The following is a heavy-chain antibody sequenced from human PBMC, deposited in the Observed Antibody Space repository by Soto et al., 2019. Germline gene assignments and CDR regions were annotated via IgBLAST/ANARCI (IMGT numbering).Heavy chain of an antibody. CDR3: AREGVPAAIGYYYYGMDV. D-gene: IGHD2-2*02. CDR2: IIPIFGTA. Sequence: ASVKVSCKASGVTFSSYAISWVRQAPGQGLEWMGGIIPIFGTANYAQKFQGRVTITADESTSTAYMELSSLRSEDTAVYYCAREGVPAAIGYYYYGMDVWGQGTSVTVSS. V-gene: IGHV1-69*13. J-gene: IGHJ6*02. CDR1: GVTFSSYA.